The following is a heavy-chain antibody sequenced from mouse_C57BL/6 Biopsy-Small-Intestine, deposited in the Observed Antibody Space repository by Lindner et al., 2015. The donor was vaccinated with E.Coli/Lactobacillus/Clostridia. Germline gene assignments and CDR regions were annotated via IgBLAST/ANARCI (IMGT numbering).Heavy chain of an antibody. J-gene: IGHJ3*01. V-gene: IGHV1-42*01. CDR2: INPSTGGT. Sequence: VQLQESGPELVKPGASVKISCKASGYSFTGYYMHWVKQSPEKSLEWIGEINPSTGGTIYNQKFEAKATLTVDKSSSTAYMQLKSLTSEDSAVYYCARCDGYYTWLAYWGQGTLVTVSA. CDR3: ARCDGYYTWLAY. CDR1: GYSFTGYY. D-gene: IGHD2-3*01.